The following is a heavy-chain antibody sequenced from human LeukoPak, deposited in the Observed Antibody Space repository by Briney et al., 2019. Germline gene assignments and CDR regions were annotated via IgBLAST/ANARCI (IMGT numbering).Heavy chain of an antibody. CDR2: INPDGGST. CDR3: ARAPRNSSTMLDF. Sequence: ASVKVSCKASGYTFTSYWIQWVRQAPGQGLEWMGLINPDGGSTAYAHRFQGRVIMTRDTSTSTAYMDFSSLRSEDTAVYHCARAPRNSSTMLDFWGQGTLVTISS. V-gene: IGHV1-46*01. CDR1: GYTFTSYW. J-gene: IGHJ4*02. D-gene: IGHD6-13*01.